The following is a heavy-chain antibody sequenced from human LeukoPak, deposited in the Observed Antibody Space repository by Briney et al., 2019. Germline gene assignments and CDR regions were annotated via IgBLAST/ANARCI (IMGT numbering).Heavy chain of an antibody. CDR3: ARDREFDL. J-gene: IGHJ2*01. D-gene: IGHD1-26*01. V-gene: IGHV4-59*01. CDR2: IYYSGST. CDR1: GGSISSYY. Sequence: PSETLSLTCTVSGGSISSYYWSWVRQPPGKGLEWIGYIYYSGSTNYNPSLKSRVTISVDTSKNQFSLKLSSVTAAHTAVYYCARDREFDLGGRGTLVTVSS.